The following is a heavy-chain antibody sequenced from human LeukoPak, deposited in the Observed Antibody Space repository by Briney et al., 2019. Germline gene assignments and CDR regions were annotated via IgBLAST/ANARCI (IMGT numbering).Heavy chain of an antibody. Sequence: PGGSLRLSCAASGFTFSNAWMSWVRQAPGKGLEWVGRIKSKTDGGTTDYAAPVKGRFTISRDDSKNTLYLQMNSLKTEDTAVYYCTTCPDTYYDILTGYMDVWGKGTTVTVSS. CDR1: GFTFSNAW. CDR3: TTCPDTYYDILTGYMDV. J-gene: IGHJ6*03. V-gene: IGHV3-15*01. CDR2: IKSKTDGGTT. D-gene: IGHD3-9*01.